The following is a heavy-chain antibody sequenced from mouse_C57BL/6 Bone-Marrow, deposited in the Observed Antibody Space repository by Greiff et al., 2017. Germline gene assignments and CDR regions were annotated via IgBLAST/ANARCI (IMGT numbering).Heavy chain of an antibody. CDR1: GYTFTSYW. D-gene: IGHD1-1*01. CDR2: IYPGSGST. J-gene: IGHJ4*01. Sequence: VQLQQPGAELVKPGASVKMSCKASGYTFTSYWITWVKQRPGQGLEWIGDIYPGSGSTNYNEKFKSKATLSVDTSSSTAYMQLRSLTSEDSAVYYCARRDFYGSSHYYAMDYWGQGTSVTGSS. V-gene: IGHV1-55*01. CDR3: ARRDFYGSSHYYAMDY.